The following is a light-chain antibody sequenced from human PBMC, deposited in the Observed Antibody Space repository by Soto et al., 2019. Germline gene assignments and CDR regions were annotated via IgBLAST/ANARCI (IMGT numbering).Light chain of an antibody. Sequence: EIVLTQYPGTLSLSPGERATLSCRSIQSISSSYLAWYQQKPGQAPRLLIYGASNRATAIPDRFSGSGSGTDFTLTISRLEPEDFEVYYCQQYDDAPGTFGQGTKVDIK. CDR1: QSISSSY. CDR3: QQYDDAPGT. V-gene: IGKV3-20*01. J-gene: IGKJ1*01. CDR2: GAS.